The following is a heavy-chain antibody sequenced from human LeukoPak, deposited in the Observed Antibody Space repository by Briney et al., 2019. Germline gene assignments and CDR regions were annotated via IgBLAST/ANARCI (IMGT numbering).Heavy chain of an antibody. D-gene: IGHD6-13*01. CDR3: VTPIGDSSTSEH. Sequence: KPSETLSLTCAVYGGSFSGYYWSWSRQPPGKGLEWIGEIDHRGSTNYNPSLKSRVTISVDTSKNQFSLRLGSVTTADTAVYYCVTPIGDSSTSEHWGQGTLVTVSS. J-gene: IGHJ4*02. V-gene: IGHV4-34*01. CDR2: IDHRGST. CDR1: GGSFSGYY.